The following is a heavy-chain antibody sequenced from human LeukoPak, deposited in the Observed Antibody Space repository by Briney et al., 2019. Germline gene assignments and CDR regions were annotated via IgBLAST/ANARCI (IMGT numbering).Heavy chain of an antibody. D-gene: IGHD6-19*01. J-gene: IGHJ4*01. Sequence: SETLSLTCTVSGGSISSYHWSWIPQPPGRGLEWNGNIYYSGSTNYNPSLKSRVTISVDTSNNQFSLKLSSVTAADTAVYYCAREAVAADGGFFDYWSQGTLVTVYS. CDR1: GGSISSYH. CDR3: AREAVAADGGFFDY. V-gene: IGHV4-59*01. CDR2: IYYSGST.